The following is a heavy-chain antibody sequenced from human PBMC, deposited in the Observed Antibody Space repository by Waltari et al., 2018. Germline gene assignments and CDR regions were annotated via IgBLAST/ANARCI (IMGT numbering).Heavy chain of an antibody. CDR3: ATEQWRGYGDYAEFDY. CDR1: GGTFSSYA. V-gene: IGHV1-69*13. CDR2: IIPIFGTA. Sequence: QVQLVQSGAEVKKPGSSVKVSCKASGGTFSSYAISWVRQAPGQGLEWMGGIIPIFGTANYAQKFQGRVTITADESTSTAYMELNSLRAEDTAVYYCATEQWRGYGDYAEFDYWGQGTLVTVSS. J-gene: IGHJ4*02. D-gene: IGHD4-17*01.